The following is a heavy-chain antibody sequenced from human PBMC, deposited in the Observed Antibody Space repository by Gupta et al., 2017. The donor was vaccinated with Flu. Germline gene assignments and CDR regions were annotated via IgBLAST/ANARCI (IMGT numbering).Heavy chain of an antibody. V-gene: IGHV1-18*01. CDR2: ISAYNGNT. D-gene: IGHD2-15*01. CDR3: ARETGFGGAN. Sequence: SWVRQAPGQGLEWMGWISAYNGNTNYAQKLQGRVTMTTDTSTSTAYMELRSLRSDDTAVYYCARETGFGGANWGQGTLVTVSS. J-gene: IGHJ4*02.